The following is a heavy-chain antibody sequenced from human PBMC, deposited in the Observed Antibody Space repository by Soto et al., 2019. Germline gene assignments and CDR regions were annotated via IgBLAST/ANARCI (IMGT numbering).Heavy chain of an antibody. V-gene: IGHV3-30-3*01. CDR2: ISYDGSNK. D-gene: IGHD2-21*02. Sequence: GGSLRLSCAASGFTFSSYAMHWVRQAPGKGLEWVAVISYDGSNKYYADSVKGRFTISRDNSKNTLYLQMNSLRAEDTAVYYCAREGVYSGGDCYYDAFDIWGQGKMVTVSS. J-gene: IGHJ3*02. CDR1: GFTFSSYA. CDR3: AREGVYSGGDCYYDAFDI.